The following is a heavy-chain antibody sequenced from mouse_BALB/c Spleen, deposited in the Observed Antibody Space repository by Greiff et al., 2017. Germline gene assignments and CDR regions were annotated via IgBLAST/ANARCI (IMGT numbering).Heavy chain of an antibody. CDR2: ISYSGST. Sequence: EVQRVESGPGLVKPSQSLSLTCTVTGYSITSDYAWNWIRQFPGNKLEWMGYISYSGSTSYNPSLKSRISITRDTSKNQFFLQLNSVTTEDTATYYCARGGGYDEGYFDVWGAGTTVTVSS. D-gene: IGHD2-2*01. J-gene: IGHJ1*01. V-gene: IGHV3-2*02. CDR1: GYSITSDYA. CDR3: ARGGGYDEGYFDV.